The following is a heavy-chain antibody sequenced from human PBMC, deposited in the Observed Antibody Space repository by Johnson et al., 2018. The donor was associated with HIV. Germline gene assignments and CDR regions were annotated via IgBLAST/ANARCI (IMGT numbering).Heavy chain of an antibody. CDR1: GFTFSTYG. CDR3: ARETVSSGAFDI. D-gene: IGHD4-11*01. V-gene: IGHV3-30*19. Sequence: MQLVESGGGVVQPGRSLRLSCAASGFTFSTYGMHWVRQAPGKGLEWVALIWYDGSNKYYADSVKGRFTISRDNSKNTLYLQMKSLRAEGTAVYYCARETVSSGAFDIWGQGTMVTVSS. CDR2: IWYDGSNK. J-gene: IGHJ3*02.